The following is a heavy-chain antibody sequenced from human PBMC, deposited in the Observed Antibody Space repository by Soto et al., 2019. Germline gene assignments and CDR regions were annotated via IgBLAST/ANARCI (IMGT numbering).Heavy chain of an antibody. V-gene: IGHV4-59*01. CDR1: GGSISSYY. CDR2: IYYSGST. Sequence: TSETLSLTCTVSGGSISSYYWSWIRQPPGKGLEWIGYIYYSGSTNYNPSLKSRVTISVDTSKNQFSLKLSSVTAADTAVYYCARSTGCSGGSCSRTADWGQGTLVTVSS. D-gene: IGHD2-15*01. J-gene: IGHJ4*02. CDR3: ARSTGCSGGSCSRTAD.